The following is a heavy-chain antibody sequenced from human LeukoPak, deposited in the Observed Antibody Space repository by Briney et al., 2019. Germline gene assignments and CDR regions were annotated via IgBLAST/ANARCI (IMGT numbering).Heavy chain of an antibody. J-gene: IGHJ6*02. CDR2: ISYDGSNK. D-gene: IGHD3/OR15-3a*01. Sequence: PGGSLRLSCAASGFTFSSYGMHWVRQAPGKGLEWVAVISYDGSNKYYADSVKGRFTISRDNSKNTLYLQMSSLRAEDTAVYYCARGGVGLVIIPGWEYDYYGLDVWGQGTTVTVSS. CDR3: ARGGVGLVIIPGWEYDYYGLDV. CDR1: GFTFSSYG. V-gene: IGHV3-30*03.